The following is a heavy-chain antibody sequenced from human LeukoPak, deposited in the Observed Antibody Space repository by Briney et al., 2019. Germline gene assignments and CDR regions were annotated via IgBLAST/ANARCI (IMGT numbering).Heavy chain of an antibody. CDR3: ARLRGSGWYPDN. V-gene: IGHV3-33*01. D-gene: IGHD6-13*01. Sequence: GRSLRLSCAASGFTFSSYGMHWVRQAPGKGLEWVAVIWNDGSDKYYADSVKGRFTISGDNSKNTVYLEMNSLRVEDTAVYYCARLRGSGWYPDNWGQGTLVTVSS. CDR2: IWNDGSDK. CDR1: GFTFSSYG. J-gene: IGHJ4*02.